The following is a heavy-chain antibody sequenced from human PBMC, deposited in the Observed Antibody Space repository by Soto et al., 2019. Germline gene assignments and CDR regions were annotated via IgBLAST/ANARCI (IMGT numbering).Heavy chain of an antibody. D-gene: IGHD3-16*02. V-gene: IGHV3-48*03. CDR1: GFTFSGYE. CDR3: AREXDDYVWGSYLRSPFFDY. CDR2: ISSSGSTI. Sequence: PGGSLRLSCAASGFTFSGYEMNWVRQAPGKGLEWVSYISSSGSTIYYADSVKGRFTISRDNAKNSLYLQMNSLRAEDTAVYYCAREXDDYVWGSYLRSPFFDYWGQGTLVTVSS. J-gene: IGHJ4*02.